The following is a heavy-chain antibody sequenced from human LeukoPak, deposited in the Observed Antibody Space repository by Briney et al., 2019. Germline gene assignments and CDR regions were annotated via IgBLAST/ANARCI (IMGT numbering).Heavy chain of an antibody. J-gene: IGHJ4*02. CDR2: INHSGST. D-gene: IGHD2-2*03. CDR3: ARGGGYCSSTSCSPFDY. V-gene: IGHV4-39*07. Sequence: SETLSLTCSVSGDSVSRSDSYWDWIRQPPGKGLEWIGEINHSGSTNYNPSLKSRVTISVDTSKNQFSLKLSSVTAADTAVYYCARGGGYCSSTSCSPFDYWGQGTLVTVSS. CDR1: GDSVSRSDSY.